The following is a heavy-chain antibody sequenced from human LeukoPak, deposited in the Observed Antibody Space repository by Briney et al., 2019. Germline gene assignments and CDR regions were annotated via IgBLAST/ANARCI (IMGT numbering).Heavy chain of an antibody. J-gene: IGHJ4*02. V-gene: IGHV3-23*01. D-gene: IGHD2-21*01. CDR2: LSGGGGST. Sequence: PGGSLRLSCAASGFAFGSYAMSWGRQAPGKGLEGVSALSGGGGSTYYSDSVEGRFLISRDNSKSTLFLQMNSLRAEDTAVYYCAKESVAWVKNLDFGFWGLGTLVTVSS. CDR1: GFAFGSYA. CDR3: AKESVAWVKNLDFGF.